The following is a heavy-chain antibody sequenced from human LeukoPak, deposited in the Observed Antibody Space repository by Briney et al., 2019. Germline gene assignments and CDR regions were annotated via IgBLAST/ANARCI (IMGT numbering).Heavy chain of an antibody. CDR1: GGSFSGYF. CDR2: ISHSGST. V-gene: IGHV4-34*01. J-gene: IGHJ4*02. D-gene: IGHD1-26*01. Sequence: SETLSLTCAVYGGSFSGYFWSYIRQPPGKGLEWLGEISHSGSTNYSPSLKSRVTISVDTSKNQFSLKLSSVTAADTAVYYCARALHGGSYFLDYWGQGSLVTVSS. CDR3: ARALHGGSYFLDY.